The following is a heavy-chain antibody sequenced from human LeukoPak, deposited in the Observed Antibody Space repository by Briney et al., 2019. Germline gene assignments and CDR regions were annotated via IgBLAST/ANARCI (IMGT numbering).Heavy chain of an antibody. CDR1: GLIFRDAW. CDR2: IKPDGSEK. D-gene: IGHD3-22*01. CDR3: AKYFYDGSGTHYFDY. J-gene: IGHJ4*02. Sequence: GGSLRLSCAASGLIFRDAWMSWVRQAPGKGLEWVGNIKPDGSEKYYVDSLKGRFIISRDNAKNSLYLQMNSLRAEDAAVYYCAKYFYDGSGTHYFDYWGQGTPVTVSS. V-gene: IGHV3-7*01.